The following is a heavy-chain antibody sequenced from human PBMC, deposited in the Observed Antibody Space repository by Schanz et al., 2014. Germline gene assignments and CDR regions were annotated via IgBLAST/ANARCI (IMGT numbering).Heavy chain of an antibody. Sequence: EVQLLESGGGLIQPGGSLRLSCAASGFTVSSNYMSWVRQAPGKGLEWVSVIYSGGRTFYADSVKGRFTISRDNAKNSLYLQMNSLRAEDTAVYYCARDKGGLIPFDYWGQGTLVAVSS. J-gene: IGHJ4*02. CDR2: IYSGGRT. CDR3: ARDKGGLIPFDY. CDR1: GFTVSSNY. V-gene: IGHV3-53*01. D-gene: IGHD2-15*01.